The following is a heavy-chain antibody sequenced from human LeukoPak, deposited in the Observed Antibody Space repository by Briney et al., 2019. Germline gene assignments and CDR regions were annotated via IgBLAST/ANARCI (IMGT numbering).Heavy chain of an antibody. Sequence: GESLKISCKGSGYSFTNYWIGWVRQMPGKGLEWMGTIYPGDSDTRYSPSFQGQVTISADKSISTAYLQWSSLKALDTAMYYCARTPPGSDYGWFDPWGQGTLVTVYS. D-gene: IGHD4-17*01. J-gene: IGHJ5*02. CDR1: GYSFTNYW. CDR3: ARTPPGSDYGWFDP. CDR2: IYPGDSDT. V-gene: IGHV5-51*01.